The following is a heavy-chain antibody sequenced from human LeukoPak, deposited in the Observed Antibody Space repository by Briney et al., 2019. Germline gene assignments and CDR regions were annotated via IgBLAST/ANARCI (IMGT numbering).Heavy chain of an antibody. CDR2: IYYSGST. Sequence: PSDTLSLTCTVSGGSISSSSYYWGWIRQPPGKGLEWIENIYYSGSTYYNPSLKSRVTISADTSKNQFSMKLSSVTAADSAMYYCARLGSSAPLYYFDYWGQGTLVTVSS. CDR3: ARLGSSAPLYYFDY. CDR1: GGSISSSSYY. V-gene: IGHV4-39*01. J-gene: IGHJ4*02. D-gene: IGHD6-19*01.